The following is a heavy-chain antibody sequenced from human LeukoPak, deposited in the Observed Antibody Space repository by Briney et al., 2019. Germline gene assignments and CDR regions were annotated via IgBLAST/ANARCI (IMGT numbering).Heavy chain of an antibody. V-gene: IGHV3-7*01. J-gene: IGHJ4*02. CDR2: IKQDGSQI. CDR1: GFSFSNYA. CDR3: AREYCSGTSCYGYFDY. D-gene: IGHD2-2*01. Sequence: GGSLRLSCAASGFSFSNYAMSWVRQSPGKGLEWVANIKQDGSQIFYVDSVKGRFTISRDTAKNSLSLQMNSLRAEDTAVYYCAREYCSGTSCYGYFDYWGQGTLVTVSS.